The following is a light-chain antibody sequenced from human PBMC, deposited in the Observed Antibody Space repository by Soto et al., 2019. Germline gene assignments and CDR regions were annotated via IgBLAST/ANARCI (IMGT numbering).Light chain of an antibody. CDR3: QQYGSSPLT. CDR1: QSVSSSY. CDR2: GAS. V-gene: IGKV3-20*01. J-gene: IGKJ3*01. Sequence: EIVLTQSPGTLSSSPGDRATISCRASQSVSSSYLAWYQQKPGQATRLLIYGASSRQTGIPARFSGSGSGTDFTLTISRLEPEDVAVYYCQQYGSSPLTFGPGTKVEIK.